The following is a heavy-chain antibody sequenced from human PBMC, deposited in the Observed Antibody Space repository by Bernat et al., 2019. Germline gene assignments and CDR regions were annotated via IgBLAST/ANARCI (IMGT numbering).Heavy chain of an antibody. V-gene: IGHV3-7*04. CDR3: AREYCSGGSCYSSLDAFDI. J-gene: IGHJ3*02. CDR1: GFTFSSYW. CDR2: IKQDGSEK. D-gene: IGHD2-15*01. Sequence: VQLVESGGGVVQPGRSLRLSCAASGFTFSSYWMSWVRQAPGKGLEWVANIKQDGSEKYYMDSVKGRFTISRDNAKNSLYLQMNSLRAEDTAVYYCAREYCSGGSCYSSLDAFDIWGQGTMVTVSS.